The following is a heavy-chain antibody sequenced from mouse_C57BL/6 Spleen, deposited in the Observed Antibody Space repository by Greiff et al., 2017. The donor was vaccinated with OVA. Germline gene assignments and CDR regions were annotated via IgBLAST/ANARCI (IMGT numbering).Heavy chain of an antibody. CDR1: GYAFTNYL. CDR3: ARGKDYDGYAMDY. J-gene: IGHJ4*01. D-gene: IGHD2-4*01. CDR2: INPGSGGT. V-gene: IGHV1-54*01. Sequence: QVHVKQSGAELVRPGTSVKVSCKASGYAFTNYLIEWVKQRPGQGLEWIGVINPGSGGTNYNEKFKGKATLTADKSSSTAYMQLSSLTSEDSAVYFCARGKDYDGYAMDYWGQGTSVTVSS.